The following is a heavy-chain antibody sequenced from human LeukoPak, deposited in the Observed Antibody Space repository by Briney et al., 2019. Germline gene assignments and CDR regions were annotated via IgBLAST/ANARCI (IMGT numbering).Heavy chain of an antibody. J-gene: IGHJ4*02. Sequence: ASVKVSCRASGYTFTSYYMHWVRQAPGQGLEWMGRINPSGGSTSYAQKFQGRVTMTRDMSTNTVYMELSSLRSEDTAVYYCARPHSSSWYGTGEFDYWGQGTLVTVSS. CDR1: GYTFTSYY. D-gene: IGHD6-13*01. CDR2: INPSGGST. V-gene: IGHV1-46*01. CDR3: ARPHSSSWYGTGEFDY.